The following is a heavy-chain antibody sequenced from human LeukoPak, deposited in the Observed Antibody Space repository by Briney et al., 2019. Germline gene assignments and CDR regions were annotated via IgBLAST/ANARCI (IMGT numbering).Heavy chain of an antibody. V-gene: IGHV4-59*01. Sequence: PSETLSLTCTVSGGSISSYYWSWIRQPPGKGLEWIGYIFYSGSTNYNPSLQSRVTIPVDTSKNQFSLKLSSVTAADTAVYYCARSGLQLDYWYFDLWGRGPLVTVSS. D-gene: IGHD5-24*01. CDR1: GGSISSYY. CDR3: ARSGLQLDYWYFDL. J-gene: IGHJ2*01. CDR2: IFYSGST.